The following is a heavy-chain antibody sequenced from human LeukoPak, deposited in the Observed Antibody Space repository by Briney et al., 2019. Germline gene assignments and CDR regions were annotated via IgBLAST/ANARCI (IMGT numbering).Heavy chain of an antibody. D-gene: IGHD2-15*01. V-gene: IGHV1-69*05. Sequence: GSSVTVSCKASGGTFSSYAISWVRQAPGQGLEWMGGIIPIFGTANYAQKFQGRVTITTDESTSTAYMELSSLRSEDTAVYYCATLGYCSGGSCYRDDYWGQGTLVTVSS. CDR3: ATLGYCSGGSCYRDDY. CDR2: IIPIFGTA. J-gene: IGHJ4*02. CDR1: GGTFSSYA.